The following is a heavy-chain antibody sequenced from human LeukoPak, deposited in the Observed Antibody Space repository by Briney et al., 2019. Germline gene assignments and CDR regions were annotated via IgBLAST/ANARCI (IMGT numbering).Heavy chain of an antibody. CDR3: ARATGIVGAPD. D-gene: IGHD1-26*01. CDR2: ISSNGGST. J-gene: IGHJ4*02. V-gene: IGHV3-64*01. CDR1: GFTFSSYA. Sequence: GGSLRLSCAASGFTFSSYAMHWVRQAPGKRLEYVSAISSNGGSTFYANSVKGRFTVSRDNSKNTLYLQMGSLRAEDMAVYYCARATGIVGAPDWGQGTLVTVSS.